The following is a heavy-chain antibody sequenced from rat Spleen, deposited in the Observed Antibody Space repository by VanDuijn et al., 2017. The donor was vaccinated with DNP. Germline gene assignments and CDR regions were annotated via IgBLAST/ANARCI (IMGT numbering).Heavy chain of an antibody. CDR3: TTDRSSPY. CDR2: ITSSGGST. Sequence: EVQLVESGGDLVQPGRSLKLSCVASGFTFNKYWMTWIRQVPGKGLEWVAAITSSGGSTYYPDSVKGRFTISRDNAKSTLYLQMDSLRSEDTATYYCTTDRSSPYWGQGVMVTVSS. J-gene: IGHJ2*01. V-gene: IGHV5-31*01. D-gene: IGHD1-2*01. CDR1: GFTFNKYW.